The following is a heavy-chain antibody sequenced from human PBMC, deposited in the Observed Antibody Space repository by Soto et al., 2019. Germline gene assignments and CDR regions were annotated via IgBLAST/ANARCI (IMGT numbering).Heavy chain of an antibody. Sequence: AASVKVSCKASGYTFTYRYLHWVRQAPGQALEWMGWITPFNGNTNYAQKFQDRVTITRDRSMSTAYMELSSLRSEDTAMYYCASSSGRGYSYGLSHDAFDIWGQGTMVTVSS. V-gene: IGHV1-45*02. D-gene: IGHD5-18*01. CDR3: ASSSGRGYSYGLSHDAFDI. CDR2: ITPFNGNT. CDR1: GYTFTYRY. J-gene: IGHJ3*02.